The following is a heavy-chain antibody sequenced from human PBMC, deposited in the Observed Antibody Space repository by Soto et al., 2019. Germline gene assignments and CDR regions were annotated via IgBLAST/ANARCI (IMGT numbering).Heavy chain of an antibody. D-gene: IGHD3-10*01. V-gene: IGHV1-18*01. CDR1: GYTFTNYG. CDR3: ARGVGSGTYYNQYNWFDP. CDR2: INTYNGNT. J-gene: IGHJ5*02. Sequence: ASVKVSCKASGYTFTNYGISWVRQAPGQGLEWMGWINTYNGNTNHAQKIQGRVTMTTDTSTSTAYMGLRSLRSDDTAVYYCARGVGSGTYYNQYNWFDPWGQGTLVTVSS.